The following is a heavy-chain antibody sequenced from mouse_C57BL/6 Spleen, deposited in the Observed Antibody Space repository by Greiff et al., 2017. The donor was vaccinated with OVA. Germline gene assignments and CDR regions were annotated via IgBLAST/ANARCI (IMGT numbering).Heavy chain of an antibody. CDR2: IHPNSGST. CDR3: ARRGSGMYYAMDY. V-gene: IGHV1-64*01. CDR1: GYTFTSYW. D-gene: IGHD4-1*01. J-gene: IGHJ4*01. Sequence: QVQLQQSGAELVKPGASVKLSCKASGYTFTSYWMHWVKQRPGQGLEWIGMIHPNSGSTNYNEKFKSKATLTVDKSSSTAYMQLSSLTSEDSAVYYCARRGSGMYYAMDYWGQGTSVTVSS.